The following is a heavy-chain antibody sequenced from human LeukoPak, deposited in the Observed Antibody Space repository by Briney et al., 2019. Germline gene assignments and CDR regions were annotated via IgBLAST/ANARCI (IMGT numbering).Heavy chain of an antibody. CDR2: IYYSGST. V-gene: IGHV4-59*08. CDR1: GGSISSYH. Sequence: SETLSLTCTVSGGSISSYHWSWIRQPPGKGLEWIGYIYYSGSTNYNPSLKSRVTISVDTSKNQFSLKLSSVTAADTAVYYCARSQYYYDSRGAFDIWGQGTMVTVSS. CDR3: ARSQYYYDSRGAFDI. J-gene: IGHJ3*02. D-gene: IGHD3-22*01.